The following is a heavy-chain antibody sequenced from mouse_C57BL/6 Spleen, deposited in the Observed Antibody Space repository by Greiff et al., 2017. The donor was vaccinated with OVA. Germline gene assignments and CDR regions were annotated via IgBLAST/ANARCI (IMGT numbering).Heavy chain of an antibody. J-gene: IGHJ4*01. CDR2: IWSGGST. CDR1: GFSLTSYG. CDR3: AKNIYDGYYRDAMDY. V-gene: IGHV2-4*01. Sequence: QVQLKQSGPGLVQPSQSLSITCTVSGFSLTSYGVHWVRQPPGKGLEWLGVIWSGGSTDYNAAFISRLSISKDNSKSQVFFKMNSLQADDTAIYYCAKNIYDGYYRDAMDYWGQGTSVTVSS. D-gene: IGHD2-3*01.